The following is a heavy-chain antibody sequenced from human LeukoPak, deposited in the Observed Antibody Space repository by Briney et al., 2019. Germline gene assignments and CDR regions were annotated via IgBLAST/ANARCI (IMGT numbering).Heavy chain of an antibody. CDR1: GFTFDDSA. V-gene: IGHV3-9*01. D-gene: IGHD5-18*01. J-gene: IGHJ4*02. Sequence: GGSLRLSFAASGFTFDDSAMHWVRQAPGKGLEWVSGISWNSGSIGLADSVKGRFTISRDNAKNSLYLQMNSLRPEDTALYYCAKTPRGYSYGWYFDYWGQGTLVTVSS. CDR3: AKTPRGYSYGWYFDY. CDR2: ISWNSGSI.